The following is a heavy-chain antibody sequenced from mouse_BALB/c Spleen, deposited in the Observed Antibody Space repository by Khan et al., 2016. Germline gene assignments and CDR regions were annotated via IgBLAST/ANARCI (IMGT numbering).Heavy chain of an antibody. J-gene: IGHJ3*01. V-gene: IGHV14-1*02. CDR2: IDPENGQT. Sequence: VQLKQSGAELVRPGALVKLSCKASGFNIKDYYLHWVKQRPEQGLEWVGWIDPENGQTIYDPKFKGKASMTADTSSNTAYLQLSSLTSEDTAVYYCAGEISYHTSRGFAYWGQGTLVTVSA. CDR3: AGEISYHTSRGFAY. D-gene: IGHD2-12*01. CDR1: GFNIKDYY.